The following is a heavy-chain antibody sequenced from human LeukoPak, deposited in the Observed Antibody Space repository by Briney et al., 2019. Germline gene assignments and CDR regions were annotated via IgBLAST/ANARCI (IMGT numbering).Heavy chain of an antibody. CDR2: INSDGSST. CDR3: ATGQGHGMDV. Sequence: GGSLRLSCAASGVTFISYWMHWVRQAPGKGLVWVSRINSDGSSTSYADSVKGRFTISRDNAKNTLYLQMNSLRAEDTAVYYCATGQGHGMDVWRQGTTVTVSS. D-gene: IGHD1-14*01. J-gene: IGHJ6*02. V-gene: IGHV3-74*01. CDR1: GVTFISYW.